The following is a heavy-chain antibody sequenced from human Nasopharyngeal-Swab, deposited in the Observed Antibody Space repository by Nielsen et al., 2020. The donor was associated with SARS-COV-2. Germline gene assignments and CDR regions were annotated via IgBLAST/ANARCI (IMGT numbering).Heavy chain of an antibody. Sequence: SETLSLTCTVSGASISHNYWGWIRQPPGKGLEWIGNIYYNGNTYQNPSLKSRLTISVDKSKNQFSLQLSSGTAADTAVYYCVRSSSWYYFDYWAQGTQVTVSS. CDR3: VRSSSWYYFDY. CDR1: GASISHNY. V-gene: IGHV4-59*04. J-gene: IGHJ4*02. D-gene: IGHD6-13*01. CDR2: IYYNGNT.